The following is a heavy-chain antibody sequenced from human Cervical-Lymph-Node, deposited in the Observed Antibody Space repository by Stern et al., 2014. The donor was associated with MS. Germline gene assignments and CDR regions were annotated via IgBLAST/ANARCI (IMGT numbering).Heavy chain of an antibody. CDR2: ITGSGCST. CDR3: AKGRMTPARGSYYFDY. J-gene: IGHJ4*02. V-gene: IGHV3-23*04. D-gene: IGHD2-15*01. Sequence: VQLVEPGGGLVQPGGSLRLSCAASGFTFSSHAMSWVRQAPGKGLEWVSAITGSGCSTYYADYTKGRFTISRDNSKNTLYLQMNSLRAXXXXVYYCAKGRMTPARGSYYFDYLGQGTLFTVSS. CDR1: GFTFSSHA.